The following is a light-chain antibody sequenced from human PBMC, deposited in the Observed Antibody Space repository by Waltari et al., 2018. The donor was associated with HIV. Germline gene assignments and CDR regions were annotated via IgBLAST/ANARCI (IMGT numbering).Light chain of an antibody. J-gene: IGLJ2*01. CDR2: KDS. CDR1: ALSKQY. Sequence: YELTQPPSVSVSPGQTARITCSGDALSKQYAYWYQQKPGQAPMLVIYKDSERPSGIPERFSGSSSGTTVTLTISGVQAEDEADYYCQSPDSSGTYVGFGGGTKLTVL. CDR3: QSPDSSGTYVG. V-gene: IGLV3-25*03.